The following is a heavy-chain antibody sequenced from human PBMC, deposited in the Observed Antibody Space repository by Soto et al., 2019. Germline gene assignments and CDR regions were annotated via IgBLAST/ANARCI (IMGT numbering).Heavy chain of an antibody. CDR1: GGSISSAGYY. J-gene: IGHJ5*02. CDR3: ARDSPESDPVYSSARRWFDP. Sequence: PSETLSLTCTFFGGSISSAGYYWTWIRQNPGKGLEWSGYIYYSGSTYYNPSLKSRVTISVDTSKNQCSLKLSSVTAADTAVYYCARDSPESDPVYSSARRWFDPWGQGTLVTVSS. CDR2: IYYSGST. V-gene: IGHV4-31*03. D-gene: IGHD6-19*01.